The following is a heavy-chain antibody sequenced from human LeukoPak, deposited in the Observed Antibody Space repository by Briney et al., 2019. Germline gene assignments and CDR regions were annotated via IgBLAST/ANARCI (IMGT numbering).Heavy chain of an antibody. V-gene: IGHV4-59*01. CDR1: GGSISSYY. J-gene: IGHJ3*02. D-gene: IGHD3-22*01. Sequence: SETLSLTCIVSGGSISSYYWSWIRQPPGKGLEWIGYIYYSGSTNYNPSLKSRVTISVDTSKNQFSLKLSSVTAADTAVYYCARDGYYDSSGSYAFDIWGQGTMVTVSS. CDR2: IYYSGST. CDR3: ARDGYYDSSGSYAFDI.